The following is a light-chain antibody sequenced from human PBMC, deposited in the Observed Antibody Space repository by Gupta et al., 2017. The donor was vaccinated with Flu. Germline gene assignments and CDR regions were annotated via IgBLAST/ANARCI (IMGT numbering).Light chain of an antibody. J-gene: IGKJ1*01. V-gene: IGKV1-39*01. CDR2: AAY. Sequence: DIQLTQSPSSLSASVGDKVTITCRASQNIRRYLNWYQQKPGKAPNVLIYAAYTLQIGVPSRFSGSGSGTDFTLTSRRLQTEDFENYDCQQSSIRTFGQGTKVDVK. CDR1: QNIRRY. CDR3: QQSSIRT.